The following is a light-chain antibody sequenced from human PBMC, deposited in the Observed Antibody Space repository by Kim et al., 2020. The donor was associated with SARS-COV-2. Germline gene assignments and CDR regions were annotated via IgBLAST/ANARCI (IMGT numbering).Light chain of an antibody. Sequence: LSPREITTPSGKASQSDSGYLACYQQKPGQAPRLLNYEASNRATGIPARFSGSGSGTDFTLTISSLEPEDFAVYYCQQRSNWPTFGGGTKVDI. J-gene: IGKJ4*01. CDR2: EAS. CDR3: QQRSNWPT. V-gene: IGKV3-11*01. CDR1: QSDSGY.